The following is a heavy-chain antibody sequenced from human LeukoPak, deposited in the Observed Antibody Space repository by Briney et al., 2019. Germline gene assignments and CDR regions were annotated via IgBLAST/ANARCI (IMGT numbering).Heavy chain of an antibody. CDR1: GGSISSYY. J-gene: IGHJ3*02. V-gene: IGHV4-59*01. CDR2: IYYSGST. CDR3: ARELGGSDGYNLEAFDI. D-gene: IGHD5-24*01. Sequence: SETLSLTCTVSGGSISSYYWSWIRQPPGKGLEWIGYIYYSGSTNYNPSLKSRVTISVDTSKNQFSLKLSSVTAADTAVYYCARELGGSDGYNLEAFDIWGQGTMVTVSS.